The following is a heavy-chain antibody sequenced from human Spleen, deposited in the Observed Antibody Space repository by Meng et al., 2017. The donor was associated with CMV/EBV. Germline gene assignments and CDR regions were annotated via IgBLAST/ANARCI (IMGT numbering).Heavy chain of an antibody. CDR1: GGSISSYY. CDR3: ARHNHDYPFHRHLDI. J-gene: IGHJ3*02. D-gene: IGHD4/OR15-4a*01. V-gene: IGHV4-59*01. Sequence: ETLSLTCTVSGGSISSYYWSWIRQPPGKGLEWIGYIYYSGSTNYNPSLKSRVTISVDTSKNQFSLKLSSVTAADTAVYYCARHNHDYPFHRHLDIWGQGTMVTVSS. CDR2: IYYSGST.